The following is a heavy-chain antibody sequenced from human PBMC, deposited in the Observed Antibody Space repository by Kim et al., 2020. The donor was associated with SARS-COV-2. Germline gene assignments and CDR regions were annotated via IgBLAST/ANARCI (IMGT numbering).Heavy chain of an antibody. CDR3: ARPRRQLVPHDAFNV. CDR1: GGSISSSSYY. J-gene: IGHJ3*01. V-gene: IGHV4-39*01. Sequence: SETLSLTCTVSGGSISSSSYYWGWIRQSPGKGLEWIGTIFYGGSTYYTPSLKSRVTISVDTSRNQFSLKLSSVTAADTAVYFCARPRRQLVPHDAFNVWGQGTMVTVSS. D-gene: IGHD6-13*01. CDR2: IFYGGST.